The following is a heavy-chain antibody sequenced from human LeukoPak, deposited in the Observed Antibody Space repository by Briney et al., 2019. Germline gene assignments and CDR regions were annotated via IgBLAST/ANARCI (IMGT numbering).Heavy chain of an antibody. CDR3: ARSTERAAAPSPDYYSYGRDV. J-gene: IGHJ6*02. V-gene: IGHV4-59*01. D-gene: IGHD6-13*01. CDR2: IYYSGRT. Sequence: SETLSLTCTDSGGSISSYYWSWIRQPPGKGLEWIGYIYYSGRTNYNPPLKSRVTISVATSKNQFSLKLSSVTAADTAVYYCARSTERAAAPSPDYYSYGRDVWGQGTTVTVSS. CDR1: GGSISSYY.